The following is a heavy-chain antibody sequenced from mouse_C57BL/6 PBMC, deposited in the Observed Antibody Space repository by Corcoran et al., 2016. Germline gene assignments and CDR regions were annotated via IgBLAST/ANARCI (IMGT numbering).Heavy chain of an antibody. J-gene: IGHJ4*01. CDR2: IYPRDGST. CDR3: ARGDYSNPYAMDY. D-gene: IGHD2-5*01. V-gene: IGHV1-85*01. Sequence: QVQLQQSGPELVKPGASVKLSCKASGYTFTSYDINWVKQRPGQGLEWIGWIYPRDGSTKYNEKFKGKATLTVDTSSSTVYMELHSLTSEDSAVYFCARGDYSNPYAMDYWGQGTSVTVSS. CDR1: GYTFTSYD.